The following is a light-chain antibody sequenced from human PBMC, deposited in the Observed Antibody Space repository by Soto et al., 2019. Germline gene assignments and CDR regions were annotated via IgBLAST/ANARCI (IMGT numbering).Light chain of an antibody. Sequence: EIVMTQSRASLSVSPGERATLSCRASQSVSSNLAWHQQTPGQAPRILMYDASTRATGIPDRFSGTGSGTEFTLTISSLQSEDFAVYYCQQRSDWPFTFGPGTKV. J-gene: IGKJ3*01. CDR1: QSVSSN. CDR2: DAS. V-gene: IGKV3-15*01. CDR3: QQRSDWPFT.